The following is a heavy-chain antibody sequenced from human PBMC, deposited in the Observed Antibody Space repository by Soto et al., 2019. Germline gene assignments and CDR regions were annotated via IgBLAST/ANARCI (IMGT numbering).Heavy chain of an antibody. J-gene: IGHJ4*02. CDR3: AKYSGLSQWLFAGAPDY. Sequence: GGSLRLSCAASGFTFSSYAMSWVRQAPGKGLEWVSAISGSGGSTYYADSVKGRFTISRDNSKNTLYLQMNSLRAEDTAVYYCAKYSGLSQWLFAGAPDYWGQGTLVTVSS. D-gene: IGHD3-22*01. CDR1: GFTFSSYA. CDR2: ISGSGGST. V-gene: IGHV3-23*01.